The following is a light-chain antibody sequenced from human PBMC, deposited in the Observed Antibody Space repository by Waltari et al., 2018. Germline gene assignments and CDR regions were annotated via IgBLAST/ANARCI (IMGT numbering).Light chain of an antibody. Sequence: DIQMTQSPSSLPASVGDRVTISCRASQRIISYLNWYQQKPGKAPRLLIYGATSLQSGVPSRFSGRGSGTDFTLTISSLQPEDFATYYCQQTYRTPRAFGQGTKVNI. CDR1: QRIISY. CDR3: QQTYRTPRA. J-gene: IGKJ1*01. CDR2: GAT. V-gene: IGKV1-39*01.